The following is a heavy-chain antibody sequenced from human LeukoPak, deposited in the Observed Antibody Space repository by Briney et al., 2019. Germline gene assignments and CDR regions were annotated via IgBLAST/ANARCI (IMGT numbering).Heavy chain of an antibody. CDR1: GGSFSGYY. D-gene: IGHD3-22*01. CDR3: TTEVTDSSGYYGYYFDY. J-gene: IGHJ4*02. Sequence: ETLSLTCAVYGGSFSGYYWSWIRRPPGKGLEWVGRIKSKTDGGTTDYAAPVKGRFTISRDDSKNTLYLQMNSLKTEDTAVYYCTTEVTDSSGYYGYYFDYWGQGTLVTVSS. V-gene: IGHV3-15*01. CDR2: IKSKTDGGTT.